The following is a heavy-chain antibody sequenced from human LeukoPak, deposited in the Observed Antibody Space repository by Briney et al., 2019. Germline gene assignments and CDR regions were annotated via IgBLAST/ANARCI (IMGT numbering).Heavy chain of an antibody. Sequence: ASVKVSCKASGYTFTSYDINWVRQATGQGLEWMGWMNPNSGNTGYAQKFQGRVTMTTDTSTSTAYMELRSLRSDDTAVYYCAREDYYHDYWGQGTLVTVSS. CDR1: GYTFTSYD. CDR2: MNPNSGNT. J-gene: IGHJ4*02. D-gene: IGHD3/OR15-3a*01. V-gene: IGHV1-8*01. CDR3: AREDYYHDY.